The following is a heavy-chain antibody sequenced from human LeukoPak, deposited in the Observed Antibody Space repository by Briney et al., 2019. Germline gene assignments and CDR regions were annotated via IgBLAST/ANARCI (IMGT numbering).Heavy chain of an antibody. J-gene: IGHJ4*02. CDR2: IYYSEST. CDR3: ARVAYYGSGSYVGY. Sequence: SETLSLTCTVSGGSISSSSYSWGWVRQPPGKGLEWIGSIYYSESTYYNPSLKSRVTISVDTSKNQFSLKLSSVTATDTAVYYCARVAYYGSGSYVGYWGQGTLVTVSS. V-gene: IGHV4-39*07. CDR1: GGSISSSSYS. D-gene: IGHD3-10*01.